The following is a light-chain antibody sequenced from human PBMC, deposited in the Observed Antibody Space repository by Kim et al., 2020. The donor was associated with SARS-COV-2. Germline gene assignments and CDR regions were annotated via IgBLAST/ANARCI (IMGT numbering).Light chain of an antibody. CDR3: AAWDGSPLNGPVV. CDR1: SSSNRSST. CDR2: DNN. Sequence: VSMTGTGSSSSNRSSTESWYRQLQGTAPKLLMYDNNERPSGVPDRFCGSRSGTSASLAISGLQSEDEADYYCAAWDGSPLNGPVVFGGGTQLTVL. V-gene: IGLV1-44*01. J-gene: IGLJ2*01.